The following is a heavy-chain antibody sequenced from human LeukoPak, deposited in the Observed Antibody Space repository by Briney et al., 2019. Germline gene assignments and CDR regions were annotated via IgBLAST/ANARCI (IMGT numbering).Heavy chain of an antibody. J-gene: IGHJ5*02. CDR2: ISSSSSTI. Sequence: GGSLRLSCAASGFTFSSYSMNWVRQAPGKGLEWVSYISSSSSTIYYADSVKGRFTISRDNAKNSLYLQMNSLRAEDTAVYYCARDWGSYYGSGSPSWFDPWGQGTLVTVSS. V-gene: IGHV3-48*01. CDR1: GFTFSSYS. D-gene: IGHD3-10*01. CDR3: ARDWGSYYGSGSPSWFDP.